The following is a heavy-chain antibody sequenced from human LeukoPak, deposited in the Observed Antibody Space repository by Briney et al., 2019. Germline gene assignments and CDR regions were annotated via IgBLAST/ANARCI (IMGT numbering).Heavy chain of an antibody. D-gene: IGHD5-24*01. CDR2: IYTSGST. CDR1: GVSISSGSYY. V-gene: IGHV4-61*02. CDR3: ASGRDGYNWDFVNY. Sequence: SQTLSLTCTVSGVSISSGSYYWGWLRQPAGKGLEWIGRIYTSGSTKYNPSLKSRVTISVDTSKNQFSLKLSSVTAADTAVYYCASGRDGYNWDFVNYWGQGTLVTVSS. J-gene: IGHJ4*02.